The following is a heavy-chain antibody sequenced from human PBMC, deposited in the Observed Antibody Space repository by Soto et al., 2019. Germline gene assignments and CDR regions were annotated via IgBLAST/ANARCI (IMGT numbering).Heavy chain of an antibody. Sequence: EVQLVESGGGLVQPGGSLRLSCAASGFTFSSYWMHWAREAPGKGLVRVSSIRGDGIVITHAVPVKGRFTGSRDNAKNTLYLQMNSLRAEDTAVYYCVREDCGGGLCKRFDYWGQGTPVTVSS. J-gene: IGHJ4*02. CDR2: IRGDGIVI. V-gene: IGHV3-74*01. D-gene: IGHD2-15*01. CDR3: VREDCGGGLCKRFDY. CDR1: GFTFSSYW.